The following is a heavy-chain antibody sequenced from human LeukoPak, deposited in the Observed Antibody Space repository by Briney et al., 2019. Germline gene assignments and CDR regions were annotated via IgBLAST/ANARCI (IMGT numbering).Heavy chain of an antibody. CDR1: GGSISSYY. CDR2: IYYSGST. J-gene: IGHJ6*02. CDR3: ARDSGDTAMVKDYYYGMDV. V-gene: IGHV4-59*01. Sequence: SETLSLTCTVSGGSISSYYWSWIRQPPGKGLEWIGYIYYSGSTNYNPSLKSRVTISVDTSKTQFSLKLSSVTAADTAVYYCARDSGDTAMVKDYYYGMDVWGQGTTVTVSS. D-gene: IGHD5-18*01.